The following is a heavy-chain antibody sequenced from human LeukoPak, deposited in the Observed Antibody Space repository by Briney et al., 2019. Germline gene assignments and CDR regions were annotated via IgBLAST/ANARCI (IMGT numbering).Heavy chain of an antibody. CDR1: GDSISSYY. J-gene: IGHJ4*02. V-gene: IGHV4-59*01. CDR3: ARGRGPYSIDY. Sequence: SETLSLTCTVSGDSISSYYWSWIRQPPGKELEWIGYIYYGGSTNYNPSLQSRVTLSVDPSKNQFSLHLSSVTAADTAVYYCARGRGPYSIDYWGQGTLVTVSS. CDR2: IYYGGST. D-gene: IGHD1-26*01.